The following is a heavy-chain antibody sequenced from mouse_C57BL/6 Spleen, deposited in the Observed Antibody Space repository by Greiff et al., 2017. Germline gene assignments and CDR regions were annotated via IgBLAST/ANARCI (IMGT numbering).Heavy chain of an antibody. Sequence: QVQLQQPGAELVRPGTSVKLSCKASGYTFTSYWMHWVKQRPGQGLEWIGVIDPSDSYTNYNQKFKGKATLTVDTSPITAYMQLSSLTSEDAAVDSCARRREGLLRYWYFDVWGTGTTVTVSS. CDR2: IDPSDSYT. CDR3: ARRREGLLRYWYFDV. V-gene: IGHV1-59*01. J-gene: IGHJ1*03. CDR1: GYTFTSYW. D-gene: IGHD1-1*01.